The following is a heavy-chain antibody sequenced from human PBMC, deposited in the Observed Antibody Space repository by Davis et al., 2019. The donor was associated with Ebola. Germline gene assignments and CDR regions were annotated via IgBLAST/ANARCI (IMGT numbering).Heavy chain of an antibody. CDR1: GFTFSSYA. CDR3: TSGNPDY. D-gene: IGHD1-26*01. V-gene: IGHV3-23*01. J-gene: IGHJ4*02. Sequence: VESLKLSCASSGFTFSSYAMSWVRQAPGKGLEWVSAISGSGGSTYYADSVNGRFTIPRDNSKNTLYLQMNSLRAEDRAVYYCTSGNPDYWGQGTLVTVSS. CDR2: ISGSGGST.